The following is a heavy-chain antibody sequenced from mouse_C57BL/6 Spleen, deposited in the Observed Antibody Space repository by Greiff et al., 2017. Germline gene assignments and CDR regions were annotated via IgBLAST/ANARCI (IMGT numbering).Heavy chain of an antibody. Sequence: QVQLQQSGAELVRPGASVTLSCKASGYTFTDYEMHWVKQTPVHGLEWIGAIDPETGGTAYNQKFKGKAILTADKSSSTAYMELRSLTSGDSAVYYCTRYAIYGDDWGQGTTLTVA. CDR2: IDPETGGT. D-gene: IGHD1-1*01. V-gene: IGHV1-15*01. J-gene: IGHJ2*01. CDR1: GYTFTDYE. CDR3: TRYAIYGDD.